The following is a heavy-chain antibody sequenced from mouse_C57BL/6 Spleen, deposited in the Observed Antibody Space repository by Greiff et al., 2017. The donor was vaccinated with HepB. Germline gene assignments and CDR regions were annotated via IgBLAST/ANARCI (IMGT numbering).Heavy chain of an antibody. J-gene: IGHJ4*01. Sequence: EVQLVESGGGLVQPGGSMKLSCVASGFTFSNYWMNWVRQSPEKGLEWVAQIRLKSDNYATHYAESVKGRFTISRDDSKSSVYLQMNNLRAEDTGIYYCTGDDAMDYLGQGTSVTVSS. CDR1: GFTFSNYW. V-gene: IGHV6-3*01. CDR2: IRLKSDNYAT. CDR3: TGDDAMDY.